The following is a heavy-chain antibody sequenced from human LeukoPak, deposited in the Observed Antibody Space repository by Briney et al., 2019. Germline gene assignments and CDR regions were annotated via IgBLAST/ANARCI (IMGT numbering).Heavy chain of an antibody. CDR1: GFTFSSYE. CDR3: ARDGRAGSSKYFDY. Sequence: GGSLGLSCAASGFTFSSYEMNWVRQAPGKGLEWVSYISSSGSTIYYADSMKGRFTISRDNAKNSLYLQMNSLRAEDTAVYYCARDGRAGSSKYFDYWGQGTLVTVSS. J-gene: IGHJ4*02. V-gene: IGHV3-48*03. CDR2: ISSSGSTI. D-gene: IGHD6-6*01.